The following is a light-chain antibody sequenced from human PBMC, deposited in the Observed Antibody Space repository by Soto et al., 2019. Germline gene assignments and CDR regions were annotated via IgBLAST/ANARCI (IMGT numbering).Light chain of an antibody. CDR1: QSIRHY. Sequence: DIQMTQSPPTLSASVGDRVTITCRASQSIRHYLAWYQQMPGKAPKLLIYGASTLQSGVPSRFSGSGSGTEFTLTISSLQPDDFGTYFCQHHNSYSQTFGQGNKVEI. V-gene: IGKV1-5*01. J-gene: IGKJ1*01. CDR3: QHHNSYSQT. CDR2: GAS.